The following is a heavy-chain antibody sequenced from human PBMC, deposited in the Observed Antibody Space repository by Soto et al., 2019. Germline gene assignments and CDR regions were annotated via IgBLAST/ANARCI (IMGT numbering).Heavy chain of an antibody. Sequence: QVQLVQSGAEVKKPGASVKVACKASGYTFTSYGINWVRQAPGQGLEWMGWISAYNGNTNYAQKLQGRITMTTDTATSTAYMALRTRRSDDRAVFYWARAEGDGAGSYYGYWGQVTLVTVSS. J-gene: IGHJ4*02. CDR2: ISAYNGNT. V-gene: IGHV1-18*01. CDR1: GYTFTSYG. D-gene: IGHD3-10*01. CDR3: ARAEGDGAGSYYGY.